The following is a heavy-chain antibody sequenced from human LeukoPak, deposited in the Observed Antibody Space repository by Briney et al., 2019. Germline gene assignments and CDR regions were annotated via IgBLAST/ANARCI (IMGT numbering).Heavy chain of an antibody. CDR3: ARGAYYYGSGKIFDY. CDR1: GGSISSVSYY. V-gene: IGHV4-61*02. D-gene: IGHD3-10*01. CDR2: IYTDGST. J-gene: IGHJ4*02. Sequence: SETLSLTCTVSGGSISSVSYYWSWIREPAGKGLEWIGRIYTDGSTEYNPSLKSRVSVSVDTSKNQFSLKLSSVTAADTAVYYCARGAYYYGSGKIFDYWGQGTLVTVSS.